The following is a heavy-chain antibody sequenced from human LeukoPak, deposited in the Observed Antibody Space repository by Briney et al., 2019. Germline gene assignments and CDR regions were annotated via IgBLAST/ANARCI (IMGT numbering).Heavy chain of an antibody. V-gene: IGHV4-59*08. CDR3: ASGLAYYDFWSGSSHYYGMDV. Sequence: ASETLSLPCTVSGGSISSYYWSWLRPPPGKGLEWIGYIYYSGSTNYNPSLKSRVTISVDTSKNQFSLKLSSVTAADTAVYYWASGLAYYDFWSGSSHYYGMDVWGEGTTVTVSS. J-gene: IGHJ6*04. CDR1: GGSISSYY. CDR2: IYYSGST. D-gene: IGHD3-3*01.